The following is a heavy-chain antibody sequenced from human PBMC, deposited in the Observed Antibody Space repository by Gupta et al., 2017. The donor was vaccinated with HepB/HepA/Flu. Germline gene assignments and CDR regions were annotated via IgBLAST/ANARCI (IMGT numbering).Heavy chain of an antibody. D-gene: IGHD3-10*01. Sequence: EVQLVESGGGLVKPGGSLRLSCAASGFTFSSYSMNWVRQAPGKGLEWVSSISSSSSYIYYADSVKGRFTISRDNAKNSLYLQMNSLRAEDTAVYYCARGSGRPNTNYYYYYYMDVWGKGTTVTVSS. CDR3: ARGSGRPNTNYYYYYYMDV. CDR2: ISSSSSYI. V-gene: IGHV3-21*01. J-gene: IGHJ6*03. CDR1: GFTFSSYS.